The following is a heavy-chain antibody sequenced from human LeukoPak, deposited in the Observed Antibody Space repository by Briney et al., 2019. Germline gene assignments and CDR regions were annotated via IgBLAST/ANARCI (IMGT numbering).Heavy chain of an antibody. Sequence: PGGSLRLSCAASGFTFSDYYMSWIRQAPGKGLGWVSYISSSGSTIYYADSVKGRFTISRDNAKNSLYLQMNSLRAEDTAVYYCARGPPYYDILTGFFDYWGQGTLVTVSS. CDR2: ISSSGSTI. CDR1: GFTFSDYY. V-gene: IGHV3-11*01. CDR3: ARGPPYYDILTGFFDY. J-gene: IGHJ4*02. D-gene: IGHD3-9*01.